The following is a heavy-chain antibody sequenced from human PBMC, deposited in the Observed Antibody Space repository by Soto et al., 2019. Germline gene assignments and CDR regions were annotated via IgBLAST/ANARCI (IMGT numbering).Heavy chain of an antibody. J-gene: IGHJ4*02. CDR2: IYSSGST. V-gene: IGHV4-59*01. CDR3: ARGYGSGRYPYLHVDY. Sequence: PSETLSLTCTVSGGSIRSYYWSWIRQSPGKGLEWIGYIYSSGSTNYNPSLKSRVSISLDTSKNQFSLKLTSVTAADTAVYYCARGYGSGRYPYLHVDYWGQRTRVTVSS. CDR1: GGSIRSYY. D-gene: IGHD3-10*01.